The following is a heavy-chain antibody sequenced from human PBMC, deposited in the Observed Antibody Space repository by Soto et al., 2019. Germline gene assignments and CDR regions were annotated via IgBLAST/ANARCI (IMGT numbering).Heavy chain of an antibody. V-gene: IGHV4-39*01. D-gene: IGHD6-13*01. Sequence: PSETLSLTCTVYGGSISSSSYYWGWIRQPPGKGLEWIGSLFYSGSTYYNPSLKGRLTISVDTSKNQFSLKLSSVTAADTAVYYRARVAAAGGGTFNWFDPWGQGTLVTVSS. J-gene: IGHJ5*02. CDR3: ARVAAAGGGTFNWFDP. CDR1: GGSISSSSYY. CDR2: LFYSGST.